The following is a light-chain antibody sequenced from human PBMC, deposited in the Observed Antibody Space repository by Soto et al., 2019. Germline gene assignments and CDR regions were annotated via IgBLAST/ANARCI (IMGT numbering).Light chain of an antibody. Sequence: QSALTQPASVSGSPGQSITISCTGTSSDVGGYNYVSWYQQHPGKAPKLMIYEVSNRPSGVSNRFSGSKSGNTASLTISGLQAEYEADYYCSSYTSSRTRVFGTGTNVTVL. CDR2: EVS. J-gene: IGLJ1*01. CDR1: SSDVGGYNY. CDR3: SSYTSSRTRV. V-gene: IGLV2-14*01.